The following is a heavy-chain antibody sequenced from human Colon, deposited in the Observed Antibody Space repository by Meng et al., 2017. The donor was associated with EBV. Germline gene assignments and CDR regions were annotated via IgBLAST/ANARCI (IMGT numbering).Heavy chain of an antibody. J-gene: IGHJ4*02. CDR1: GGSISSSHW. CDR2: VYHTGST. D-gene: IGHD2-21*01. V-gene: IGHV4-4*02. Sequence: QVRLEESGQGLVKPSGTLFLVCAASGGSISSSHWWTWVRQHPGKGLEWIGEVYHTGSTKYNPSLKSRLTISVDKSKNQFSLNLTSVTAADTAVYYCARVWQSLTAFFDSWGQGTLVTVSS. CDR3: ARVWQSLTAFFDS.